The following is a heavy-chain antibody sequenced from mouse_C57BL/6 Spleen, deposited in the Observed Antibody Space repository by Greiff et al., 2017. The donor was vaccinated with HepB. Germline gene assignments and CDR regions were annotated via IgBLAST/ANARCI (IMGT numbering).Heavy chain of an antibody. CDR2: ISYDGNT. CDR1: GYSITSGYN. Sequence: EVKLMESGPGLVKPSQSLSLTCSASGYSITSGYNWNWIRQFPGNKLEWIGYISYDGNTNYNPYLKNRISITRDTSKNQFFLKLNSVTTEDTATYYCATNWDLDYWGQGATLTVSS. V-gene: IGHV3-6*01. D-gene: IGHD4-1*01. CDR3: ATNWDLDY. J-gene: IGHJ2*01.